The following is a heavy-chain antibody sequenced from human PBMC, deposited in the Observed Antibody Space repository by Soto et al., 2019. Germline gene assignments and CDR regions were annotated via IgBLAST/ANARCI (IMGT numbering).Heavy chain of an antibody. J-gene: IGHJ3*02. D-gene: IGHD1-26*01. CDR1: GYTFTSYA. CDR3: ARGLTELLWGDAFDI. CDR2: INAGNGNT. Sequence: QVQLVQSGAEVKKPGASVKVSCKASGYTFTSYAMHWVRQAPGQRLEWMGWINAGNGNTKYSQKFQGRVTITRDTSASTAYMELSSLRSEDTAVYYCARGLTELLWGDAFDIWGQGTMVTVSS. V-gene: IGHV1-3*01.